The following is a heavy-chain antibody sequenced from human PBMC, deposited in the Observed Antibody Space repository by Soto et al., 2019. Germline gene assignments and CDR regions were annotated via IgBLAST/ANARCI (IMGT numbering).Heavy chain of an antibody. CDR2: IYHSGST. CDR3: ARFGGGMDV. V-gene: IGHV4-4*02. Sequence: SETIRLTCAVSGGYIRGINWRLWVRQPPGKGLEWIGEIYHSGSTHYNPSLKSRVTISVDKSKNQFSLNLSSVTAADTAVYYCARFGGGMDVWGQGTTVTVSS. D-gene: IGHD3-10*01. CDR1: GGYIRGINW. J-gene: IGHJ6*01.